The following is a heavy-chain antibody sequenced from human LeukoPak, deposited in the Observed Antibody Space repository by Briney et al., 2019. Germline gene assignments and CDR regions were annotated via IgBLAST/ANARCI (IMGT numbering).Heavy chain of an antibody. CDR3: ARDWFTAMDNYFDY. J-gene: IGHJ4*02. V-gene: IGHV1-69*06. D-gene: IGHD5-18*01. CDR1: GGTFSSYA. Sequence: SVKVSCKASGGTFSSYAISWVRQAPGQGLEWMGGIIPIFGTANYAQKFQGRVTITADKSTSTAYMELSSLRSEDTAVYYCARDWFTAMDNYFDYWGQGTLVTVSS. CDR2: IIPIFGTA.